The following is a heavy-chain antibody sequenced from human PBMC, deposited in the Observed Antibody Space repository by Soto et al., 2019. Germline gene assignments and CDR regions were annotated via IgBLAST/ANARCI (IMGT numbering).Heavy chain of an antibody. V-gene: IGHV1-18*04. Sequence: QVQLVQSGAEVKKPGASVKVSCKASGYTFTSYGISWVRQAPGQGLEWRGWISAYNGNTNYAQKLQGRVTMTTDTSTSTASMELRGRRSDDTAVYYCARDYYDSSGYYLDAFYIWGQGTMVTVSS. CDR1: GYTFTSYG. D-gene: IGHD3-22*01. CDR3: ARDYYDSSGYYLDAFYI. CDR2: ISAYNGNT. J-gene: IGHJ3*02.